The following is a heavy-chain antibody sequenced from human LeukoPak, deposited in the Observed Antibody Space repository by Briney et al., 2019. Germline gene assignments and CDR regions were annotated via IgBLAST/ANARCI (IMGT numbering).Heavy chain of an antibody. Sequence: GGSLRLSCAASGFTFSDSVIDWVRQASGKGLEWVGRVRSKADNYATRYGASVKGRFSVSRDDSKNMAYLQMNRLKTEDTAVYYCTRLLTSARPFHRDYGSESYYKPRGQGTLVTVSS. CDR2: VRSKADNYAT. CDR1: GFTFSDSV. V-gene: IGHV3-73*01. CDR3: TRLLTSARPFHRDYGSESYYKP. D-gene: IGHD3-10*01. J-gene: IGHJ5*02.